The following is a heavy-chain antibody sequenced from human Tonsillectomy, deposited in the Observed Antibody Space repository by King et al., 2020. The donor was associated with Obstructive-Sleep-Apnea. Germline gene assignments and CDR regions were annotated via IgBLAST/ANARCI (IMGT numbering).Heavy chain of an antibody. D-gene: IGHD4-11*01. Sequence: VQLVESGGGLVQPGGSLRLSCSASGFTFSNYAMHWVRQAPGKGLKYDSTISGNGGSTYYADSVKGRFTISRDNSKNTLYLQVSSLRADDTALYYCVKGTVTTVPRFDYWGQGTLVTVSS. CDR1: GFTFSNYA. J-gene: IGHJ4*02. CDR3: VKGTVTTVPRFDY. V-gene: IGHV3-64D*06. CDR2: ISGNGGST.